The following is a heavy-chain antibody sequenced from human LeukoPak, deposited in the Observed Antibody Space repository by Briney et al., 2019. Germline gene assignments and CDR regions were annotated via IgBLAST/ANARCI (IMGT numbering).Heavy chain of an antibody. J-gene: IGHJ6*03. CDR2: INTNTGNP. Sequence: ASVKVSCKASGYTFTSYAMNWVRQAPGQGLEWMGWINTNTGNPTYAQGFTGRFVFSLDTSVSTAYLQISSLKAEDTAVYYCARVRGIVVVPAAIDYYYYMDVWGKGTTVTVSS. V-gene: IGHV7-4-1*02. CDR3: ARVRGIVVVPAAIDYYYYMDV. CDR1: GYTFTSYA. D-gene: IGHD2-2*01.